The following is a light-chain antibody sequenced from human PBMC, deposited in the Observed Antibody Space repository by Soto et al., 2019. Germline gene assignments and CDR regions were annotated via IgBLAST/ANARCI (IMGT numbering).Light chain of an antibody. J-gene: IGLJ1*01. Sequence: QAVVTQPASVSGSPGQSITISCTGTSSDIGIFNHVSWYRQYPGRAPKVIIYDVNNRPSGISTRFSGSKSGNTASLTISGLRAEDEADYYCSSYTTSSTLVFGTGTKVTVL. CDR1: SSDIGIFNH. CDR3: SSYTTSSTLV. CDR2: DVN. V-gene: IGLV2-14*01.